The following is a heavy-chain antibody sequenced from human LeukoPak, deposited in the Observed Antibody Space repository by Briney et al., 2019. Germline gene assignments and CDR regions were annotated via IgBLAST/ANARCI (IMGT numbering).Heavy chain of an antibody. V-gene: IGHV3-11*04. Sequence: PGGSLRLSCAASGFTFSDYYMSWIRQAPGKGLEWVSYISSSGSTIYYADSVKGRFTISRDNAKNSLYLQMNSLRAEDTAVYYCWSSANYYYYYMDVWGKGTTVTVSS. CDR2: ISSSGSTI. J-gene: IGHJ6*03. CDR3: WSSANYYYYYMDV. D-gene: IGHD3-3*01. CDR1: GFTFSDYY.